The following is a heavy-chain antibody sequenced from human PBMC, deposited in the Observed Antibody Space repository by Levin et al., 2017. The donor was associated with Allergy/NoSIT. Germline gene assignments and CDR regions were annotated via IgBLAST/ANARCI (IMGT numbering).Heavy chain of an antibody. CDR2: INHSGTT. D-gene: IGHD1-1*01. Sequence: PSQTLSLPCAVSGGSIRSDHFWSWARQSPGKGLEWIGEINHSGTTTYNPSLRSRVTISVDKSRNQFSLELTSVTAADTAVYYCARWGTFWGQGTLVTVSS. CDR3: ARWGTF. CDR1: GGSIRSDHF. J-gene: IGHJ1*01. V-gene: IGHV4-4*02.